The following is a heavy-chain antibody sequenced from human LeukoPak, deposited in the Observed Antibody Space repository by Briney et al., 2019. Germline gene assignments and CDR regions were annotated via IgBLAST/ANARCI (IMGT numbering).Heavy chain of an antibody. D-gene: IGHD3-3*01. V-gene: IGHV1-8*01. CDR3: ARAAYYDFWSGYWPDYYYYYGMDV. Sequence: GASVKVSCKASGYTFTSYDFNWLRQATGQGPEWMGWMNPNSGATGYAQKFQGRVTMTRNTSISTAYMELSSLRSEDTAVYYCARAAYYDFWSGYWPDYYYYYGMDVWGQGTTVTVSS. CDR2: MNPNSGAT. J-gene: IGHJ6*02. CDR1: GYTFTSYD.